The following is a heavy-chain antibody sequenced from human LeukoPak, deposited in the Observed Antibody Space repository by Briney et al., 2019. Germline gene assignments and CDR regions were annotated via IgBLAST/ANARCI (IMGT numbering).Heavy chain of an antibody. Sequence: PGGSLRLSCAASGFTFSSYSMNWVRQAPGKGLEWVSSISSSGSTIYYADSVKGRFTISRDNAKNSLYLQMNSLRAEDTAVYYCARGRELLRPWGQGTLVTVSS. D-gene: IGHD1-26*01. V-gene: IGHV3-21*04. J-gene: IGHJ4*02. CDR3: ARGRELLRP. CDR1: GFTFSSYS. CDR2: ISSSGSTI.